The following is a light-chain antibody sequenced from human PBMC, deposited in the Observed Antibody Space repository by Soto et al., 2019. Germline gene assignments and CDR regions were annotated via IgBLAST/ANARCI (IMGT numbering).Light chain of an antibody. CDR1: SSNIGSNY. J-gene: IGLJ3*02. Sequence: HSVLTQPPSVSAAPGQTVTISCSGSSSNIGSNYVSWYQQLPGTAPKLLIYDSNERPSGIPDRFSGSTSGTSATLGITGLQTGDEADYYCASWDTSLNAGVFGGGTKVTVL. V-gene: IGLV1-51*01. CDR3: ASWDTSLNAGV. CDR2: DSN.